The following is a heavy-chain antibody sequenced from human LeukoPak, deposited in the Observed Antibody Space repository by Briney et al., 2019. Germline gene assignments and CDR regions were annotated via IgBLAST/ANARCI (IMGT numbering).Heavy chain of an antibody. D-gene: IGHD6-6*01. CDR2: IYYSGST. Sequence: SETLSLTCTVSGGSISSYYWSWIRQPPGKALEWIGYIYYSGSTNYNPSLKSRVTISVDTSKNQFSLKLSSVTAADTAVYYCARDLSSSSYNWFDPWGQGTLVTVSS. V-gene: IGHV4-59*01. CDR1: GGSISSYY. CDR3: ARDLSSSSYNWFDP. J-gene: IGHJ5*02.